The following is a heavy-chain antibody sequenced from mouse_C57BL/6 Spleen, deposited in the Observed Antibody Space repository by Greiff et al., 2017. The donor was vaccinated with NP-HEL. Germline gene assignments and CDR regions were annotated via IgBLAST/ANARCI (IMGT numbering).Heavy chain of an antibody. CDR3: ARRGLGRADY. D-gene: IGHD4-1*01. CDR1: GYTFTDYY. J-gene: IGHJ2*01. Sequence: EVKVVESGPVLVKPGASVKMSCKASGYTFTDYYMNWVKQSHGKSLEWIGVINPYNGGTSYNQKFKGKATLTVDKSSSTAYMELNSLTSEDSAVYYCARRGLGRADYWGQGTTLTVSS. CDR2: INPYNGGT. V-gene: IGHV1-19*01.